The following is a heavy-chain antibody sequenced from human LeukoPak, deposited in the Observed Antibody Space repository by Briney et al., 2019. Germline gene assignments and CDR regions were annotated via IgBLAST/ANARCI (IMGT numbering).Heavy chain of an antibody. CDR1: GFTFSSYS. CDR3: ARDLRNYDSSGYYSFDY. J-gene: IGHJ4*02. D-gene: IGHD3-22*01. CDR2: ISSSSSYI. V-gene: IGHV3-21*01. Sequence: GGSLRLSCAASGFTFSSYSMNWVRQAPGKGLEWVSSISSSSSYIYYADSVKGRFTISRDNAKNSLYLQMNSLRAEDTAVYYCARDLRNYDSSGYYSFDYWGQGTLVTVSS.